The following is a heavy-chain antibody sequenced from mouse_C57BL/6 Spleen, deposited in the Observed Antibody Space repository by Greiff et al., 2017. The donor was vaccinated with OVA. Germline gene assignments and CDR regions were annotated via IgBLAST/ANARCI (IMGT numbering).Heavy chain of an antibody. D-gene: IGHD4-1*01. J-gene: IGHJ2*01. CDR3: ASWDGFDY. CDR1: GYSFTSYY. Sequence: QVHVKQSGPELVKPGASVKISCKASGYSFTSYYIHWVKQRPGQGLEWIGWIYPGSGNTKYNEKIKGTATLTADTASSTAYMQRSSLTSEDSAVYYCASWDGFDYWGQGTTLTVSS. V-gene: IGHV1-66*01. CDR2: IYPGSGNT.